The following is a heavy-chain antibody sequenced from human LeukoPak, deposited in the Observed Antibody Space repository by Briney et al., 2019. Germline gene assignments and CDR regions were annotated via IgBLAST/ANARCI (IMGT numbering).Heavy chain of an antibody. V-gene: IGHV4-39*01. CDR2: IYYSGST. Sequence: PSETLSLTCTVSGGSISTSNYYWGWIRQPPGKGLEWIGSIYYSGSTYYNPSLKSRVTISVDTSKNQFSLKLSSVTAADTAVYYCARTQKHLYGDYGLGAFDIWGQGTMVTVSS. CDR3: ARTQKHLYGDYGLGAFDI. CDR1: GGSISTSNYY. J-gene: IGHJ3*02. D-gene: IGHD4-17*01.